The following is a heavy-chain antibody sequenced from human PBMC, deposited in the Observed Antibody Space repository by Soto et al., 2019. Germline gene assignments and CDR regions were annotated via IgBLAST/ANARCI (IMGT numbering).Heavy chain of an antibody. V-gene: IGHV3-48*01. CDR2: IRSSSSTI. D-gene: IGHD1-26*01. Sequence: EVQLVESGGGLVQPGGSLRLSCAASGFTFSSYSMNWVRQAPGKGLEWVSYIRSSSSTIYYADSVKGRFTISRDNAKNSLELQMNILRAEDTAVYYCARDVGPNVGGDGFDPLGQGTLVTVSS. CDR3: ARDVGPNVGGDGFDP. CDR1: GFTFSSYS. J-gene: IGHJ5*02.